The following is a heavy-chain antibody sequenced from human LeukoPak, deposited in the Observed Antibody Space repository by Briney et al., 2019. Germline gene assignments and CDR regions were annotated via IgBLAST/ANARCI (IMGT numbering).Heavy chain of an antibody. Sequence: SVKVSCKASGGTFSSYTISWVRQAPGQGLEWMGRIIPILGIANYAQKFQGRVTITADKSTSTTYMELSSLRSEDTAVYYCARDPWEKGSGSYLGPYYWGQGTLVTVSS. CDR1: GGTFSSYT. D-gene: IGHD1-26*01. J-gene: IGHJ4*02. CDR3: ARDPWEKGSGSYLGPYY. V-gene: IGHV1-69*04. CDR2: IIPILGIA.